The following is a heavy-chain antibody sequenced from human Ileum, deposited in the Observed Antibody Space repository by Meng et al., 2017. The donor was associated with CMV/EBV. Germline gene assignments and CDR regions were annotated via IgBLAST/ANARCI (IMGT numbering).Heavy chain of an antibody. CDR2: IKEDGSEK. CDR3: ARDFRGGAAGFDY. D-gene: IGHD6-13*01. Sequence: GGSLRLSCAASGFTFSTSWMTWVRQAPGKGLEWVANIKEDGSEKYYVDSVKGRFTISRDNAKNSLYLDVYSLTAEDTAVYYCARDFRGGAAGFDYWGQGTLVTVSS. CDR1: GFTFSTSW. V-gene: IGHV3-7*01. J-gene: IGHJ4*02.